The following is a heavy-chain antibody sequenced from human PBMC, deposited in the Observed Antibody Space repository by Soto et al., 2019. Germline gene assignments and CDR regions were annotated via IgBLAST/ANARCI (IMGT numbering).Heavy chain of an antibody. CDR3: ARDSSGWYGFGY. J-gene: IGHJ4*02. D-gene: IGHD6-19*01. CDR1: GFSLSTSGVG. CDR2: IYWDDDK. Sequence: QITLKESGPPLVKPTQTLTLTCTFSGFSLSTSGVGVGWIRQPPGKALEWLALIYWDDDKRYSPSLKSRLTITKDTSKNQVVLTMTNMDPVDTATYYCARDSSGWYGFGYWGQGTLVTVSS. V-gene: IGHV2-5*02.